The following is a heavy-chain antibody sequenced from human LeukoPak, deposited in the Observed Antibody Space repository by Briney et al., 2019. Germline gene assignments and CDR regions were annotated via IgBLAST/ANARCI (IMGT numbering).Heavy chain of an antibody. D-gene: IGHD3-22*01. Sequence: PGGSLRLSCAASGFDVSSHHMVWVRQAPGKGLEWVSVIYTRGNSYYTDSVKGRFIISRDTSKNTMDLQMKSLRPEDSALYFCARGGRGSAAVVAPRSFDIWGQGTMVAVSS. CDR1: GFDVSSHH. CDR3: ARGGRGSAAVVAPRSFDI. CDR2: IYTRGNS. V-gene: IGHV3-53*01. J-gene: IGHJ3*02.